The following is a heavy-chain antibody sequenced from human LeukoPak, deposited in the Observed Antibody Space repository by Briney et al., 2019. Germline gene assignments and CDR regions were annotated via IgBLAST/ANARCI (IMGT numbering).Heavy chain of an antibody. D-gene: IGHD4-17*01. CDR2: ISGSSGST. CDR3: ARGSVTTFWTY. CDR1: GFTFSSYA. J-gene: IGHJ4*02. Sequence: GGSLRLSCAASGFTFSSYAMNWVRQAPGKGLEWVSAISGSSGSTYYADSVKGRFTISRDNSKNTLYLQMNSLRAEDTAIYYCARGSVTTFWTYWGQGTLVTVSS. V-gene: IGHV3-23*01.